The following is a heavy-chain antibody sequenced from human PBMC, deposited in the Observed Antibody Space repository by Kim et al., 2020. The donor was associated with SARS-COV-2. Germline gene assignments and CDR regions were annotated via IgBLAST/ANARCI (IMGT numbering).Heavy chain of an antibody. Sequence: GGSLRLSCAASGFTVSSNYMSWVRQAPGKGLEWVSVIYSGGSTYYADSVKGRFTISKHNSKNTLYLQMNSLRAEDTAVYYCARIVGATSEYYFDYWGQGTLVTVSS. CDR3: ARIVGATSEYYFDY. D-gene: IGHD1-26*01. J-gene: IGHJ4*02. CDR1: GFTVSSNY. CDR2: IYSGGST. V-gene: IGHV3-53*04.